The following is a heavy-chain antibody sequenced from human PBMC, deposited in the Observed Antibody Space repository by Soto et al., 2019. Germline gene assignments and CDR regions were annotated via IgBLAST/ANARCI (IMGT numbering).Heavy chain of an antibody. Sequence: PVGSLRLSCAASGFTFDDYAMHWVRQAPGKGLEWVSGISWNSGSIGYADSVKGRFTISRDNAKNSLYLQMNSLRAEDTALYYCAKDGYSSSWSTPYYFDYWGQGTLVTVSS. V-gene: IGHV3-9*01. J-gene: IGHJ4*02. CDR1: GFTFDDYA. CDR3: AKDGYSSSWSTPYYFDY. D-gene: IGHD6-13*01. CDR2: ISWNSGSI.